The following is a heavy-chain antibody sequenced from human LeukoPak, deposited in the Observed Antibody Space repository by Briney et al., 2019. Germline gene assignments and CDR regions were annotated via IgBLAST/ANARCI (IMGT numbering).Heavy chain of an antibody. CDR1: GYTFTSYY. D-gene: IGHD3-10*01. Sequence: GASVKVSCKASGYTFTSYYMRWVRQAPGQGLEWMGIINPSGGSTSYAQKFQGRVTMTRDTSTSTVYMELSSLRSEDTAVYYCANFQWFGELQPIWGQGTMVAVSS. J-gene: IGHJ3*02. CDR2: INPSGGST. CDR3: ANFQWFGELQPI. V-gene: IGHV1-46*01.